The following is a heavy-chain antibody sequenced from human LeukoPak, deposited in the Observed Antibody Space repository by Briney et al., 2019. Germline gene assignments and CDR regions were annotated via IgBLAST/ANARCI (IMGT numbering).Heavy chain of an antibody. D-gene: IGHD3-22*01. CDR3: AKTWAYYYDSSGYRPIVY. J-gene: IGHJ4*02. CDR2: IRYDGSNK. CDR1: GFTFSSYG. Sequence: GGSLRLSCAASGFTFSSYGMHWVRQAPGKGLEWVAFIRYDGSNKYYADSVKGRFTISRDNSKNTLHLQMNSLRAEDTAVYYCAKTWAYYYDSSGYRPIVYWGQGALVTVSS. V-gene: IGHV3-30*02.